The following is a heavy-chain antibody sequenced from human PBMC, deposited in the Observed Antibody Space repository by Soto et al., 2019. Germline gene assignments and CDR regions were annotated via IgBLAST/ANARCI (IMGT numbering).Heavy chain of an antibody. V-gene: IGHV4-59*01. J-gene: IGHJ1*01. CDR1: GSSTIRYY. CDR3: VRGTVGDTDFQH. Sequence: SETLSVTCTVSGSSTIRYYWSWILQPPGKGLEWIGYIYGTGSTNYNPSLKSRVTMSIDTSKNQFSLKLSSVTPADTAVYYCVRGTVGDTDFQHWGQTILVTVSS. CDR2: IYGTGST. D-gene: IGHD4-4*01.